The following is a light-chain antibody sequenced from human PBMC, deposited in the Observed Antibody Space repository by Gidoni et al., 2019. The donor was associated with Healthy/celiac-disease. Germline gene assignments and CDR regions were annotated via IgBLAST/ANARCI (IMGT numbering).Light chain of an antibody. Sequence: DIQMTQSPSTLSASVGDSVTITCRASQSISIWLAWYQQKPGKAPKLLISKASTLESGVPSRFSGSGSGTEFTLTVSSLQPDDFATYYCQQFSNYPLTXXXXTHXEIK. V-gene: IGKV1-5*03. CDR2: KAS. J-gene: IGKJ4*01. CDR1: QSISIW. CDR3: QQFSNYPLT.